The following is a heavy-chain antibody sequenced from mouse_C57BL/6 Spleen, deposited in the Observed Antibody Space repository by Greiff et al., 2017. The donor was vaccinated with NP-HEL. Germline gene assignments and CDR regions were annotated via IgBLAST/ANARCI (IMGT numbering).Heavy chain of an antibody. CDR1: GFTFSDYG. CDR2: ISSGSSTI. J-gene: IGHJ1*03. D-gene: IGHD4-1*01. CDR3: ARGLNWDNWYFDV. Sequence: EVKLVESGGGLVKPGGSLKLSCAASGFTFSDYGMHWVRQAPEKGLEWVAYISSGSSTIYYADTVKGRFTISRDNAKNTLFLQMTSLRSEDTAMYYCARGLNWDNWYFDVWGTGTTVTVSS. V-gene: IGHV5-17*01.